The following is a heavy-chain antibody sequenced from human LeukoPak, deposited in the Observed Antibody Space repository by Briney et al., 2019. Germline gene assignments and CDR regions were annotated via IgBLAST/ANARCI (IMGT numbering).Heavy chain of an antibody. CDR3: ARDFTAKAFDI. J-gene: IGHJ3*02. Sequence: ASVKVSCTASGYTLTHYYMYWVRQAPGQGLEWMGWINPNSGGTNYAQKFQGRVTMTRDTSTSTAYMELSSLRSDDTAVYYCARDFTAKAFDIWGQGTMVNVSS. D-gene: IGHD3-16*01. CDR2: INPNSGGT. V-gene: IGHV1-2*02. CDR1: GYTLTHYY.